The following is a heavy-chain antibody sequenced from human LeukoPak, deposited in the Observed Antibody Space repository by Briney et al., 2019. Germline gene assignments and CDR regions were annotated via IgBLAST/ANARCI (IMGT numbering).Heavy chain of an antibody. Sequence: GVSLGLSCADSGFTVSSNYMRWVRQAPGKGLEWVAVMSYDGSNKYYADSVKGRFTISRDNSKNTLYLQMNSLRAEDTAVYYCAKAEDTLNYYYYCGMDVWGQGTTVTVSS. CDR3: AKAEDTLNYYYYCGMDV. CDR2: MSYDGSNK. J-gene: IGHJ6*02. V-gene: IGHV3-30*18. CDR1: GFTVSSNY.